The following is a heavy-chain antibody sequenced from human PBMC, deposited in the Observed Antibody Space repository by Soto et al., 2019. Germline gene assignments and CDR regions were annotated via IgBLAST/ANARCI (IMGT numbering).Heavy chain of an antibody. Sequence: VKVSCKASGGTFSSYAISWVRQAPGQGLEWMGGIIPIFGTANYAQKFQGRVTITADESTSTAYMELSSLRSEDTAVYYCARGPYYYGSGSYYFDYWGQGTLVTVSS. D-gene: IGHD3-10*01. V-gene: IGHV1-69*13. CDR2: IIPIFGTA. CDR3: ARGPYYYGSGSYYFDY. CDR1: GGTFSSYA. J-gene: IGHJ4*02.